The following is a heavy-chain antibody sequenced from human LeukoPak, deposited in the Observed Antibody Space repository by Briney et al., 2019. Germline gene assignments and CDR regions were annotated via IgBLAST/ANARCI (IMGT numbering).Heavy chain of an antibody. V-gene: IGHV3-11*06. CDR3: ARDSDNRGIIMKAY. J-gene: IGHJ4*02. CDR2: ISSSGSYT. D-gene: IGHD3-10*01. Sequence: KSGGSLSLACASSGFIFSDYYMSWIRQSPGKGLEWVSYISSSGSYTNYADSVKGRFTISRDNAKNSLYLQMNSLRAEDTAVYYCARDSDNRGIIMKAYFGRETLVTVSS. CDR1: GFIFSDYY.